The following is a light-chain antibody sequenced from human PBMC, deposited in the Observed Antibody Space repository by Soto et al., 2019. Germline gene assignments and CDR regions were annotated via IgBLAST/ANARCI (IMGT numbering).Light chain of an antibody. J-gene: IGKJ5*01. Sequence: IVLTQSPATLRLSPGEIATLSCGAIQSVNNYLVWYQQKPGQAPRLLIYDASNRATGIPARFSGSGSGTDFTLTISSLEPEDFAVYYCQQRSNWPPITFGQGTRLEIK. V-gene: IGKV3-11*01. CDR1: QSVNNY. CDR3: QQRSNWPPIT. CDR2: DAS.